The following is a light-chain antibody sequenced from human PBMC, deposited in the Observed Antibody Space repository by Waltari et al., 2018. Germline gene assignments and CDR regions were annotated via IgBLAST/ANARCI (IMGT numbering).Light chain of an antibody. CDR3: LQHRDYPIT. J-gene: IGKJ5*01. V-gene: IGKV1-17*03. CDR2: AAS. CDR1: QDISNY. Sequence: IQMTQSPPALSASVGDRVTITCRASQDISNYLAWFQQKPGKVPKRLIYAASSLQSGVPSRFSGSGSGTEFTLTISCLQPEDFATYYCLQHRDYPITFGQGTRLEIK.